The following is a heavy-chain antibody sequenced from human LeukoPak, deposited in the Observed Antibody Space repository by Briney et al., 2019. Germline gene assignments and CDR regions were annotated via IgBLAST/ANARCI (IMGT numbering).Heavy chain of an antibody. V-gene: IGHV3-48*03. CDR3: AREATGATGYFDY. CDR1: GFTFSTYE. J-gene: IGHJ4*02. D-gene: IGHD1-26*01. CDR2: IPSSGSTI. Sequence: GGSLRLSXAASGFTFSTYEMNWVCQAPGKGLEWVSYIPSSGSTIYYVDSVKGRFTISRDNAKNSLYLQMNSLRVEDTAVYYCAREATGATGYFDYWGQGTLVTVSS.